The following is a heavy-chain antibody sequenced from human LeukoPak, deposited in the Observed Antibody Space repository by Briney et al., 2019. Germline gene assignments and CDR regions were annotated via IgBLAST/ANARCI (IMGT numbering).Heavy chain of an antibody. V-gene: IGHV4-34*01. Sequence: PSETLSLTCAVYGGSFSGYYWSWIRQPPGKGLEWIGEINHSGGTKYNPSLKSRVTISVDTSKNQFSLKLSSVTAADTAVYYCAREDDDILTGDAFDIWGQGTMVTVSS. CDR3: AREDDDILTGDAFDI. CDR1: GGSFSGYY. J-gene: IGHJ3*02. CDR2: INHSGGT. D-gene: IGHD3-9*01.